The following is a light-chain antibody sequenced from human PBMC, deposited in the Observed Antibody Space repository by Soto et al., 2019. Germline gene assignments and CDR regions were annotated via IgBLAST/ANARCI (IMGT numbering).Light chain of an antibody. J-gene: IGKJ2*01. CDR1: QSISSW. CDR2: KAS. V-gene: IGKV1-5*03. CDR3: QQYNSYQYN. Sequence: DIQMTQSPSTLSASVGDRVTITCRASQSISSWLAWYQQKPGKAPKLLIYKASSLEGGIPSRFSGSGSETQLTLTISSLQSEDFATYYYQQYNSYQYNFGQGNKLEIK.